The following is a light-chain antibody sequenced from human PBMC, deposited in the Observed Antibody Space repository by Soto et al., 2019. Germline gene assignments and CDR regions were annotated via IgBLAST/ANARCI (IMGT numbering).Light chain of an antibody. Sequence: DIVMTQSPVSLPVTPGEPTSISCRASQSLLHSGGHNFLDWYLQKPGQSPQVLIYLGSNRASGVPDRFSGSGSGADFTLEISRVEAEDVGVYYCMQTLQTPLTFGGGTKVDIK. CDR3: MQTLQTPLT. CDR1: QSLLHSGGHNF. CDR2: LGS. J-gene: IGKJ4*01. V-gene: IGKV2-28*01.